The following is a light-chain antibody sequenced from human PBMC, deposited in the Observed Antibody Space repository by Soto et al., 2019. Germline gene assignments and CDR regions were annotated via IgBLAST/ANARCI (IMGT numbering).Light chain of an antibody. CDR1: QSVGSN. V-gene: IGKV3-15*01. Sequence: EIVMTQSPATLSVSPGEGATLSCRASQSVGSNLAWFQQKPGQAPRLLIYGASTRVTGIPARFSGSGSGTECTLTISSLQSEDFAVYYCHQYNNWPPYTFGQGTKVEIK. J-gene: IGKJ2*01. CDR2: GAS. CDR3: HQYNNWPPYT.